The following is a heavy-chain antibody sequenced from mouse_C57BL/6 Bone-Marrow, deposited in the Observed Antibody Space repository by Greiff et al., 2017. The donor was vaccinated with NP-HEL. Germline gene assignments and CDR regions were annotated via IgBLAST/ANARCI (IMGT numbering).Heavy chain of an antibody. CDR3: AGLLGAMDY. CDR1: GYKFTDYY. V-gene: IGHV1-26*01. J-gene: IGHJ4*01. D-gene: IGHD2-3*01. Sequence: EVQLQQSGPELVKPGASVKISCKASGYKFTDYYMNWVKQSHGKSLEWIGDINPNNGGTSYNQKFKGKATLTVDKSSSTAYMELRSLTSEDSAVYYCAGLLGAMDYWGQGTSVTVSS. CDR2: INPNNGGT.